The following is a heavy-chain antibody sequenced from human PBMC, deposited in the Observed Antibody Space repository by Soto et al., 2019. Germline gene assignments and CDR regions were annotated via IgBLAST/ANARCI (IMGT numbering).Heavy chain of an antibody. CDR2: IWYDGSNK. Sequence: GGSLRLSCAASGFTFSSYGMHWVRQAPGKGLEWVAVIWYDGSNKYYADSVKGRFTISRDNSKNTLYLQMNSLRAEDTAVYYCARNHRSGYYFDYWGQGTLVTAPQ. CDR3: ARNHRSGYYFDY. J-gene: IGHJ4*02. V-gene: IGHV3-33*01. CDR1: GFTFSSYG.